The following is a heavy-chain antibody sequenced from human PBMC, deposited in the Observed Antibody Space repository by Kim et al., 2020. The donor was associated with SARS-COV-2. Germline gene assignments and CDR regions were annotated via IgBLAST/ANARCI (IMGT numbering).Heavy chain of an antibody. J-gene: IGHJ4*02. D-gene: IGHD1-26*01. Sequence: GGSLRLSCAASGFTVSSNYMSWVRQAPGKGLEWVSVIYSGGSTYDADSVKGRFTISRDNYKNTLYLPMNSLRAEDTAVYYCARIVGATGFVRYWGQGTLVTVSS. CDR3: ARIVGATGFVRY. CDR2: IYSGGST. V-gene: IGHV3-66*01. CDR1: GFTVSSNY.